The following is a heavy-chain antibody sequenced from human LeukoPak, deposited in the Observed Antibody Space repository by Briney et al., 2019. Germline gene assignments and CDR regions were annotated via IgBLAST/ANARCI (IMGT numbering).Heavy chain of an antibody. CDR2: IYSSGST. CDR3: ARDEYLLTGGYYYYYMDV. D-gene: IGHD1-14*01. J-gene: IGHJ6*03. CDR1: GGSIGSGSYY. V-gene: IGHV4-61*02. Sequence: SETLSLTCTVSGGSIGSGSYYWSCIRQPAGKGLEWIGRIYSSGSTDYSPSLKSRVTISVDTSKSQFSLNLSSVTAADTAVYYCARDEYLLTGGYYYYYMDVWGKGTTVTVSS.